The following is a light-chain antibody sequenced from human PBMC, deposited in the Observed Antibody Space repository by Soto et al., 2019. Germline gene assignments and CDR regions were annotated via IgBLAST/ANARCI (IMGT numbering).Light chain of an antibody. Sequence: IVWTQSPGTRSLSPGEIATLSCRASQSPTNSYVAWYQQKAGQAPRLLIYDTSIRASGIPDRFSGSGSGTDFTLALSWLESEEFAVSFCEGYGSAEIRLGEGSRLEIK. CDR2: DTS. CDR1: QSPTNSY. J-gene: IGKJ5*01. V-gene: IGKV3-20*01. CDR3: EGYGSAEIR.